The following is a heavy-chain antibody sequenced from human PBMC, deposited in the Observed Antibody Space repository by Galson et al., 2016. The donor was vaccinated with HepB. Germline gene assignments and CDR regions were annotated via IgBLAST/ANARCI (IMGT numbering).Heavy chain of an antibody. Sequence: SVKVSCKASGYTFTSFYMHWVRQAPGQGLEWMGIINPSSGRTTYAQEFQGRVSMTSDTSTSTVYMELSSLRSEDTAIYYCTSYVMTGNEFYYYGMDVWGQGTTVTVSS. D-gene: IGHD2-21*02. CDR3: TSYVMTGNEFYYYGMDV. CDR2: INPSSGRT. CDR1: GYTFTSFY. V-gene: IGHV1-46*01. J-gene: IGHJ6*02.